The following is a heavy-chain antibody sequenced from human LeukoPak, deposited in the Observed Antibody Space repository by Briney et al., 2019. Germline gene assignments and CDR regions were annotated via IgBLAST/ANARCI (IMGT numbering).Heavy chain of an antibody. V-gene: IGHV3-74*01. CDR1: GFTFSSYW. Sequence: GGSLRLSCAASGFTFSSYWMHWVRQAPGKGLVWVSRINSDGSSTSYADSVKGRFTISRDNAKNTLYLQMNSLRAEDTAVYYCAREQADYYDSSGYSYWGQGTLVTVSS. J-gene: IGHJ4*02. CDR3: AREQADYYDSSGYSY. CDR2: INSDGSST. D-gene: IGHD3-22*01.